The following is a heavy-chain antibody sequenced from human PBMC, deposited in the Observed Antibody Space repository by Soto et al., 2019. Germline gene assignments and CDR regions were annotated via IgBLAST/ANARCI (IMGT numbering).Heavy chain of an antibody. D-gene: IGHD6-19*01. Sequence: ASVKVSCKVSGYTLTELSMHWVRQAPGKGLEWMGGFDPEDGETIYAQKFQGRVTMTEDTSTDTAYMELSSLRSEDTAVYYCATAPKGPYSSGWYASLDCWGQGTLVTAPQ. V-gene: IGHV1-24*01. J-gene: IGHJ4*02. CDR1: GYTLTELS. CDR3: ATAPKGPYSSGWYASLDC. CDR2: FDPEDGET.